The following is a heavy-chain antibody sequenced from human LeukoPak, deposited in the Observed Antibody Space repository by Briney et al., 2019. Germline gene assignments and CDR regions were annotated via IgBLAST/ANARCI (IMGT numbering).Heavy chain of an antibody. CDR2: INPNSGGT. D-gene: IGHD3-10*01. CDR1: GYIFTGYY. Sequence: ASVKVSCKASGYIFTGYYIHWVRQAPGQGPEWMGWINPNSGGTNYAQKFQGRVTVTRDTSISTAYMELSRLRSDDTAVYYCARVDNTLVRGAIPDYFGYWGQGTLVTVSS. V-gene: IGHV1-2*02. CDR3: ARVDNTLVRGAIPDYFGY. J-gene: IGHJ4*02.